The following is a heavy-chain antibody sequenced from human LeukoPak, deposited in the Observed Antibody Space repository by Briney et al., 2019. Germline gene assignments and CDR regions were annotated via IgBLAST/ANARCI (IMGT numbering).Heavy chain of an antibody. CDR1: GFTFSSYS. V-gene: IGHV3-48*04. D-gene: IGHD1-26*01. J-gene: IGHJ6*02. CDR3: ARDSGEGATTYYYYGMDV. Sequence: GGSLRLSCAASGFTFSSYSMNWVRQAPGKGLEWVSYISSSSSTIYYADSVKGRFTISGDNAKNSLYLQMNSLRAEDTAVYYCARDSGEGATTYYYYGMDVWGQGTTVTVSS. CDR2: ISSSSSTI.